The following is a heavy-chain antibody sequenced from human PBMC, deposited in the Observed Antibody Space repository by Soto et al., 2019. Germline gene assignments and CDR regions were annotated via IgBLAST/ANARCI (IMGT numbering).Heavy chain of an antibody. CDR3: ATSTGYSSGQRFDY. Sequence: PWESLTIYCKCSGCSFTRYWIGWVRQMPGKGLEWMGIIYPGDSDTRYSPSFQGQVTISADKSISTAYLQWSSLKASDTAMYYCATSTGYSSGQRFDYWGQGTLVTVSS. D-gene: IGHD6-19*01. V-gene: IGHV5-51*01. CDR1: GCSFTRYW. CDR2: IYPGDSDT. J-gene: IGHJ4*02.